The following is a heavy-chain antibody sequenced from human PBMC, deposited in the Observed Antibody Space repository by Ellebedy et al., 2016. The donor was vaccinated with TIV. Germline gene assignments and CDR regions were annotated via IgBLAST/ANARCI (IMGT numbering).Heavy chain of an antibody. CDR3: ARDGGSYSDFDY. D-gene: IGHD1-26*01. CDR2: INLNSGGT. V-gene: IGHV1-2*04. Sequence: AASVQVSCKASGYTFTGSYMHWVRQAPGQGLEWMGWINLNSGGTNYAQKFQGWVTMTRDTSISTAYMELSRLRSDDTAVYYCARDGGSYSDFDYWGQGTLVTVSS. CDR1: GYTFTGSY. J-gene: IGHJ4*02.